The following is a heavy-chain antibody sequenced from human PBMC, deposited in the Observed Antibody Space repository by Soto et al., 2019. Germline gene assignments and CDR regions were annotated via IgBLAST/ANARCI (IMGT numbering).Heavy chain of an antibody. CDR3: ASCGYSYGNYYYYGMDV. D-gene: IGHD5-18*01. CDR2: IIPIFGTA. Sequence: QVQLVQSGAEVTKPGSSVKVSCKASGGTFSSYAISWVRQAPGQGLEWMGGIIPIFGTANYAQKFQGRVTITADESTSTAYMELSSLRSEDTAVYYCASCGYSYGNYYYYGMDVWGQGTTVTVSS. V-gene: IGHV1-69*01. CDR1: GGTFSSYA. J-gene: IGHJ6*02.